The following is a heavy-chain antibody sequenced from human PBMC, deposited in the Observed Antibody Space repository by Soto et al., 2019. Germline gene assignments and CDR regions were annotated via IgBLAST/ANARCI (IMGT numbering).Heavy chain of an antibody. CDR2: ISWRSAII. CDR1: GFSFENFA. Sequence: EVQLLESGGGLVKPGGSLRLSCAASGFSFENFAMHWVRQVPGKGLEWVSGISWRSAIIGYAASVKGRFTISRDNAENSLFLQLSSLRTDVTAFYFCVKDTGKWRSNIFDSWGQGTLVTVSP. V-gene: IGHV3-9*01. CDR3: VKDTGKWRSNIFDS. J-gene: IGHJ4*02. D-gene: IGHD4-4*01.